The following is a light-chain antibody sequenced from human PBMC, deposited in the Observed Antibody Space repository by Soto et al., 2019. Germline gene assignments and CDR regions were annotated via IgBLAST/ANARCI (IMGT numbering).Light chain of an antibody. CDR3: CSYAGWSTYV. CDR2: EGT. V-gene: IGLV2-23*01. CDR1: SSTVGSYNL. J-gene: IGLJ1*01. Sequence: QSVLTQPASVSGSPGLSITISCTGTSSTVGSYNLVSWYQQHPGKAPKLMIYEGTKRPSGVSNRFSGSKSGNTASLTISGLQAEDEAEYFCCSYAGWSTYVFGTGTKLTVL.